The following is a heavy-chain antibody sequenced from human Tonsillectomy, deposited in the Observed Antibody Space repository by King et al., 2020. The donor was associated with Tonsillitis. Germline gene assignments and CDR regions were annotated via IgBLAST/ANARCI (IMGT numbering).Heavy chain of an antibody. D-gene: IGHD1-1*01. V-gene: IGHV3-21*01. CDR1: GFTFSSHS. Sequence: VQLVESGGGLVKPRGSLRLSCAASGFTFSSHSMNWVRQPPGKGLEWVSSISGSGSDKYYVDSVKGRFTISRDNVENSLNLQMNSLRADDTAVYYCVRTGDQATRALREADYWGQGTQVTVSS. CDR3: VRTGDQATRALREADY. CDR2: ISGSGSDK. J-gene: IGHJ4*02.